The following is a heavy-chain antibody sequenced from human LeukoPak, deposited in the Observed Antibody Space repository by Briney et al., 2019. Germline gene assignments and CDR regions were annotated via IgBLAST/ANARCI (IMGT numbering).Heavy chain of an antibody. V-gene: IGHV3-30*01. Sequence: GGSLRLSCAASGFTFSSYTMHWVRQAPGKGXXXXXXISYDGSNKYYAGSVKGRFTISRDNSKNMLYLQMNSLRAEDTAVYYCARGGRGPGDYFDLWGRGTLVTVSS. CDR2: ISYDGSNK. D-gene: IGHD2-15*01. CDR3: ARGGRGPGDYFDL. CDR1: GFTFSSYT. J-gene: IGHJ2*01.